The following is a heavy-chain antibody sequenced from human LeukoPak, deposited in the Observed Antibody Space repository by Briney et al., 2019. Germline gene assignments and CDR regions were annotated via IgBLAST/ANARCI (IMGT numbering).Heavy chain of an antibody. J-gene: IGHJ3*02. V-gene: IGHV3-11*04. D-gene: IGHD2-2*01. CDR1: GFTFSDYY. CDR3: AREQGYCSSTSCYPNHAFDI. CDR2: ISSSGSTI. Sequence: GGSLRLSCAASGFTFSDYYMSWIRQAPGKGLEWVSYISSSGSTIYYADSVKGRFTISRDNAKNSLYLQMNSLRAEDTAVYYCAREQGYCSSTSCYPNHAFDIWGQGTMVTVSS.